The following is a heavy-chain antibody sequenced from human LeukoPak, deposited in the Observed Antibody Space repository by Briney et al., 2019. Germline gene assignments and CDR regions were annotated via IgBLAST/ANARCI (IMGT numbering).Heavy chain of an antibody. V-gene: IGHV5-51*01. CDR3: ATSESQTKFDY. CDR1: EYSFTTYW. CDR2: IFPGDSDT. D-gene: IGHD1/OR15-1a*01. Sequence: GESLKISCKGSEYSFTTYWIGWVGQMPGKALEWMGIIFPGDSDTIYSPSFQGQVTISADKSINTAYLQWSSLKASDTAMYFCATSESQTKFDYWGQGTQVIVSS. J-gene: IGHJ4*02.